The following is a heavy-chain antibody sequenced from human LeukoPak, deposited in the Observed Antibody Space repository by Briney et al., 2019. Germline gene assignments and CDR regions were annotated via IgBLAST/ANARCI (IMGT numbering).Heavy chain of an antibody. CDR1: GGSISSGGFY. D-gene: IGHD1-26*01. Sequence: SETLSLTCTVSGGSISSGGFYWSWVRQPPGKGLEWIGYIYHSGSTYYNPSLKSQVTISVDRSKNQFSLKLNSVTAADTAVYYCARGESGSYSRSTFDIWGQGTMVTVSS. CDR3: ARGESGSYSRSTFDI. J-gene: IGHJ3*02. CDR2: IYHSGST. V-gene: IGHV4-30-2*01.